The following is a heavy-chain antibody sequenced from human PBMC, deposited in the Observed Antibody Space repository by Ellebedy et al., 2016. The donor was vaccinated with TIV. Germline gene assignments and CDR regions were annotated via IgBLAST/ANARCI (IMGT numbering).Heavy chain of an antibody. CDR2: ISGSGNLA. D-gene: IGHD3-9*01. V-gene: IGHV3-23*01. CDR1: GFTFSTYS. CDR3: GKGRGGRYYGMDV. J-gene: IGHJ6*02. Sequence: GESLKISCAASGFTFSTYSMNWVRQAPGKGLEWVSSISGSGNLAYYAESVKGRFTISRDNSKNMLFLQMNTLRFEDTAVYYWGKGRGGRYYGMDVWGQGTTVTVSS.